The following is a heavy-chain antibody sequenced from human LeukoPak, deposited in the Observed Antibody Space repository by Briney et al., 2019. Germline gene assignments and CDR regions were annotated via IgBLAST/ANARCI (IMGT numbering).Heavy chain of an antibody. CDR2: INPSGGST. V-gene: IGHV1-46*01. D-gene: IGHD6-13*01. Sequence: APVKVSCKASGYTFTSYYMHWVRQAPGQGLEWMGIINPSGGSTSYAQKFQGRVTMTRDTSTSTVYMELSSLRSEDTAVYYCGTGGSSWSDAFDIWGQGTMVTVSS. CDR1: GYTFTSYY. CDR3: GTGGSSWSDAFDI. J-gene: IGHJ3*02.